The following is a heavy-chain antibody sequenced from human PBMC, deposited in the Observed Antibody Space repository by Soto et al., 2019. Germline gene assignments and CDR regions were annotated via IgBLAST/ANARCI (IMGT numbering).Heavy chain of an antibody. D-gene: IGHD2-2*01. CDR2: ISPEGGVQ. V-gene: IGHV3-30*09. Sequence: QVQLVESGGGVVQPGGSLRLSCTPSGFPFSVYSIHWVRQAPGKGLEWVAVISPEGGVQHYADPVKGRFAISRDNSKNTLSLHMNSLRPEDTAVYYCARDRHIVVGPAGMEPFDYWGQGTLVTVSS. CDR3: ARDRHIVVGPAGMEPFDY. J-gene: IGHJ4*02. CDR1: GFPFSVYS.